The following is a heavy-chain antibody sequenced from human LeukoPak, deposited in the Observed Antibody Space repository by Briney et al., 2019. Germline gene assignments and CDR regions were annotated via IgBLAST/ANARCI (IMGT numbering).Heavy chain of an antibody. CDR2: IYYSGST. D-gene: IGHD3-16*01. Sequence: SETLSLTCTVSGGSISSSSYYWGWIRRPPGKGLEWIGSIYYSGSTYYNPSLKSRVTISVDTSKNQFSLKLSSMTAADTAVYYCARLGIVPNWFDPWGQGTLVTVSS. J-gene: IGHJ5*02. V-gene: IGHV4-39*01. CDR3: ARLGIVPNWFDP. CDR1: GGSISSSSYY.